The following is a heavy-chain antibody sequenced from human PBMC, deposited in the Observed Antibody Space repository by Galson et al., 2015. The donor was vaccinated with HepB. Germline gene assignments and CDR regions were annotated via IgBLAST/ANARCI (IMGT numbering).Heavy chain of an antibody. Sequence: QSGAEVKKPGESLKISCKGSGYSFTKYWIAWARQMPGKGLEWMGITHPDDSDTRYSTSFQGQVTLSADKTTSTAYMQWSSLKASGTAMYYCARPVAPSSRDGFDIWGQGTLVTVSS. CDR1: GYSFTKYW. CDR2: THPDDSDT. V-gene: IGHV5-51*03. CDR3: ARPVAPSSRDGFDI. D-gene: IGHD6-19*01. J-gene: IGHJ3*02.